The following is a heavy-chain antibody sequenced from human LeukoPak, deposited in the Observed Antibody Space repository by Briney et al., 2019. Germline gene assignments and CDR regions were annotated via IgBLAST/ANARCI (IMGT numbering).Heavy chain of an antibody. CDR2: IYYSGST. Sequence: PSETLSLTCTVSGGSISSSSYYWGWIRQPPGKGLEWIGSIYYSGSTYYNPSLKSRVTISVDTSNNQFSLKLNSVTAADTAVYYCAREGYRGGGFDFWGQGTLVTVSS. D-gene: IGHD5-12*01. V-gene: IGHV4-39*07. J-gene: IGHJ4*02. CDR1: GGSISSSSYY. CDR3: AREGYRGGGFDF.